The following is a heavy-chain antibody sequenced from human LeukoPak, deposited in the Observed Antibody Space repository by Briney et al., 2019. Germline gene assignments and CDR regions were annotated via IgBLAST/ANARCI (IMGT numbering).Heavy chain of an antibody. D-gene: IGHD6-13*01. Sequence: ASVKVSCKASGYTFTGYYMHWVRQAPGQGLEWMGWINLNSGGTNYAQKFQGRVTMTRDTSISTAYMELSRLRSDDTAVYYCARDPAGGQQLVPGYYYMDVWGKGTTVTVSS. CDR3: ARDPAGGQQLVPGYYYMDV. CDR1: GYTFTGYY. J-gene: IGHJ6*03. V-gene: IGHV1-2*02. CDR2: INLNSGGT.